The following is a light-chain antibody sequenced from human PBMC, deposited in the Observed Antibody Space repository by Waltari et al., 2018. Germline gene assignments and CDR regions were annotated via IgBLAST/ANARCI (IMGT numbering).Light chain of an antibody. V-gene: IGLV3-19*01. J-gene: IGLJ3*02. CDR3: NSRDSSGNHRWV. CDR2: GKN. Sequence: SSELTPDPAVSVALGQTVRLTCQGNSLRRDYARWSQQKPGQAPVLVIYGKNNRPSGIPDRFSGSSSGNTASLTITGAQAEDEADYYCNSRDSSGNHRWVFGGGTKLTVL. CDR1: SLRRDY.